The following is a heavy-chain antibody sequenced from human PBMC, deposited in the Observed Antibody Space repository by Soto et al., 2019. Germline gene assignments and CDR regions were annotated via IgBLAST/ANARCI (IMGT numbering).Heavy chain of an antibody. J-gene: IGHJ3*02. V-gene: IGHV3-64*01. CDR2: ISSNGGST. CDR3: ARGEINGDYWQAFDI. D-gene: IGHD4-17*01. Sequence: GGSLRLSCAASGFTFSSYAMHWVRQAPGKGLEYVSAISSNGGSTYYANSVKGRFTISRDNSKNTLYLQMGSLRAEDMAVYYCARGEINGDYWQAFDIWGQGTMVTVSS. CDR1: GFTFSSYA.